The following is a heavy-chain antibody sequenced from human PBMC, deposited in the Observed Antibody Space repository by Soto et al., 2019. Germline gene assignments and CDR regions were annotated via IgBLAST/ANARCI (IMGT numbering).Heavy chain of an antibody. CDR1: GFTFSSYD. V-gene: IGHV3-30*18. D-gene: IGHD1-26*01. CDR2: ISYDGSNK. Sequence: QVQLVESGGGVVQPGRSLRLSCAASGFTFSSYDMHWVRQAPGKGLEWVAVISYDGSNKYYTDSVKGRFTLSRDNSKNKLYLEMNSLRAGDTAVYYCAKGSYSGVYSDFDYWGQGTLVTVSS. CDR3: AKGSYSGVYSDFDY. J-gene: IGHJ4*02.